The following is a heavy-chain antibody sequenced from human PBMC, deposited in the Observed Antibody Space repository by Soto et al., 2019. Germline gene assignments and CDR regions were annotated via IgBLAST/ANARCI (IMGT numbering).Heavy chain of an antibody. CDR1: GGSISSYY. D-gene: IGHD1-20*01. J-gene: IGHJ5*02. CDR2: IYYSGST. CDR3: ARGPRGITGTP. V-gene: IGHV4-59*01. Sequence: ASETLSLTCTVSGGSISSYYWSWIRQPPGKGLEWIGYIYYSGSTNYNPSLKSRVTISVDTSKNQFSLKLSSVTAADTAVYYCARGPRGITGTPWGQGTLVTVSS.